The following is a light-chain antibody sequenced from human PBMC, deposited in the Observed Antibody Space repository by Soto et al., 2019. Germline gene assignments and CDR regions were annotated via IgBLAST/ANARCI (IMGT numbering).Light chain of an antibody. CDR3: QRRVT. Sequence: EIVMTQSPATLSVSPGERATLSCRASQSVSSNLAWYQQKPGQAPGLLIYAASSRATGIPDRFSGSGSGTDFTLTITRLEPEDFAVYYCQRRVTFGPGTKVDIK. V-gene: IGKV3D-15*01. CDR2: AAS. CDR1: QSVSSN. J-gene: IGKJ3*01.